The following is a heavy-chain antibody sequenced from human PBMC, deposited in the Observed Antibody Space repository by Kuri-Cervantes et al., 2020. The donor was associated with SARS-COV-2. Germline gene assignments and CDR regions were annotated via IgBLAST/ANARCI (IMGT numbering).Heavy chain of an antibody. V-gene: IGHV3-7*01. CDR3: AKDRGYSSSWYTFVGSDY. J-gene: IGHJ4*02. CDR1: GFTFRSCW. CDR2: IKPEGGEK. Sequence: GESLKISCAASGFTFRSCWMSWVRQAPGKGLEWVAAIKPEGGEKHYVDSVRGRFTISRDDAKNSLYLQMNSLRAEDTAVYYCAKDRGYSSSWYTFVGSDYWGQGTLVTVSS. D-gene: IGHD6-13*01.